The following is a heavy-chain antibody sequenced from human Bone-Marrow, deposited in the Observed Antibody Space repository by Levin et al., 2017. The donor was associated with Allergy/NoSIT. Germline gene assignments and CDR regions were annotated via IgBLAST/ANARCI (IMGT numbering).Heavy chain of an antibody. J-gene: IGHJ4*02. D-gene: IGHD2-15*01. Sequence: ASVKVSCKDSGYTFTSFSIFWVRQAPGQRLEWMGWINAGNGDTKYSQSFQGRVTVTRDTSASTAYMELSSLTSEDTAVFYCARAYCSGGSCLPGGYWGPGTLVTVSS. CDR1: GYTFTSFS. CDR3: ARAYCSGGSCLPGGY. V-gene: IGHV1-3*01. CDR2: INAGNGDT.